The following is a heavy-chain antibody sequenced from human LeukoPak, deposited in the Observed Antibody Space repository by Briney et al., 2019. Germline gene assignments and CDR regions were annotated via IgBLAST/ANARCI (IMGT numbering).Heavy chain of an antibody. D-gene: IGHD3-3*01. CDR3: ARWISQLRFLEWLPRGYYYYYMDV. Sequence: GASVKVSCKASGYTFTSYGISWVRQAPGQGLEWMGWISAYNGNTNYAQKLQGRVTMTTDTSTSTAYMELRSLRSDDTAVYYCARWISQLRFLEWLPRGYYYYYMDVWGKGTTVTVSS. J-gene: IGHJ6*03. V-gene: IGHV1-18*01. CDR2: ISAYNGNT. CDR1: GYTFTSYG.